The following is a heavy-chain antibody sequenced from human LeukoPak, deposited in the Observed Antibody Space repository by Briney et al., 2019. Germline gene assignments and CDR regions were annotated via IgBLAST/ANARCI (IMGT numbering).Heavy chain of an antibody. CDR2: ISGSGGST. Sequence: RPGGSLRLSCAASGFTFSSYAMSWVRQAPGKGLEWVSAISGSGGSTYYADSVKGRFTISRDNSKNTLYLQMNSLRAEDTAVYYCAKAGNKVLWFGESHDYWGQGTLVTVSS. J-gene: IGHJ4*02. V-gene: IGHV3-23*01. D-gene: IGHD3-10*01. CDR3: AKAGNKVLWFGESHDY. CDR1: GFTFSSYA.